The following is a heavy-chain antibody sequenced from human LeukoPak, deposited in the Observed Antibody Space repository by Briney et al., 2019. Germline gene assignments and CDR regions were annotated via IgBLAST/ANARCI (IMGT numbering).Heavy chain of an antibody. D-gene: IGHD4-17*01. J-gene: IGHJ4*02. CDR2: FDPEDGET. V-gene: IGHV1-24*01. Sequence: ASEKVSCKVSGYTPTVLSMHWVRDAPGKGLEWMGGFDPEDGETLYAQKFQRRVTMPEHTSTDTAYIELSSLRSEDTAVYYCATAVHGDYYGIWGQGTLVTVSS. CDR1: GYTPTVLS. CDR3: ATAVHGDYYGI.